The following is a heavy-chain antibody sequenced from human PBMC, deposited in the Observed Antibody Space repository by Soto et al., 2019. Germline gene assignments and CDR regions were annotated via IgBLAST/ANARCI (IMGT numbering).Heavy chain of an antibody. CDR2: ISYSGST. CDR3: AREEAARIERWFDP. D-gene: IGHD6-6*01. CDR1: GGSINTINNY. Sequence: LSLTCTVSGGSINTINNYWSWIRQPPGKGLEWIWFISYSGSTYYNPSLMSRLTISLDTSTNRFSLKLTSVTAADTAVYYCAREEAARIERWFDPWGQGTLVTVSS. V-gene: IGHV4-30-4*01. J-gene: IGHJ5*02.